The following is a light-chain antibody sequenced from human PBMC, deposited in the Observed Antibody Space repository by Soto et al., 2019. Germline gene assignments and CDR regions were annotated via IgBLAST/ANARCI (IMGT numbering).Light chain of an antibody. CDR3: CSYAGGNSLV. V-gene: IGLV2-8*01. J-gene: IGLJ2*01. Sequence: QSALTQPPSASGSPGQSVTISCTGSSSDVGGYKYVSWYQQHPGKAPKLMIHDVSKRPSGVPDRFSGSKSGNTASLIVSGLQAEDEADYYCCSYAGGNSLVFGGGTKLTVL. CDR2: DVS. CDR1: SSDVGGYKY.